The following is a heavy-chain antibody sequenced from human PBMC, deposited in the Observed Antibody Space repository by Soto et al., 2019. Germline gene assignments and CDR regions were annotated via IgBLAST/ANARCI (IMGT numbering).Heavy chain of an antibody. D-gene: IGHD3-10*01. CDR3: ATDRTMARVIRAFDI. V-gene: IGHV3-23*01. Sequence: EAQLLQSGGGLVPPGGSLRLSCVASGFAFGNYPMAWVRQTPGTGLQWISTISGSGGMTDYEDSVRGRFTVSIDHSKDTVHLQLTRLRADDTAVYYCATDRTMARVIRAFDIWGQGTTVTISS. CDR1: GFAFGNYP. J-gene: IGHJ3*02. CDR2: ISGSGGMT.